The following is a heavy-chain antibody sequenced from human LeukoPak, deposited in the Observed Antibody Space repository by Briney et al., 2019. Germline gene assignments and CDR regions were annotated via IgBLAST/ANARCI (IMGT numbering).Heavy chain of an antibody. CDR3: AREGDDFWSGYRNWFDP. J-gene: IGHJ5*02. CDR1: GYTFTSYG. CDR2: ISAYNGNT. Sequence: GASVKVSCKASGYTFTSYGISWVRQAPGQGLEWMGWISAYNGNTNYAQKLQGRVTMTTDTSTSTAYMELRSLRSDDTAVYYCAREGDDFWSGYRNWFDPWGQGTLVTVSS. V-gene: IGHV1-18*01. D-gene: IGHD3-3*01.